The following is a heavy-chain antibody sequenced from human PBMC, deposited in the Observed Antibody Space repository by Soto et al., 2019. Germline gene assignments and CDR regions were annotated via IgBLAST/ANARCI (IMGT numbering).Heavy chain of an antibody. J-gene: IGHJ4*02. V-gene: IGHV1-18*04. Sequence: QVQLVQSGPEVKKPEASVKVSCKTSGYTFTSSGISWVRQAPGQGPEWMGWISGHNGFTNFARNFQDRVTLTIDSSTITAYMEVRSLSFADTAIYYCARDQGGYGIFDDWGQGTLVTVSS. CDR1: GYTFTSSG. D-gene: IGHD5-12*01. CDR3: ARDQGGYGIFDD. CDR2: ISGHNGFT.